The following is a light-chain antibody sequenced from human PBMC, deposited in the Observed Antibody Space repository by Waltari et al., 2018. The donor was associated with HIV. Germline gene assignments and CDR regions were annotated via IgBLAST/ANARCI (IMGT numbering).Light chain of an antibody. CDR2: GAS. V-gene: IGKV1-39*01. Sequence: DIQMTQSPSSVSASVEDRVAITCRSSEFINSYLHWYQLTPGKAPRLLVFGASTLHRGVPSRFSGSGSETDYTLTINNLQPEDFGTYFCQQTYNTPHTFGLGTRLEVK. CDR3: QQTYNTPHT. CDR1: EFINSY. J-gene: IGKJ5*01.